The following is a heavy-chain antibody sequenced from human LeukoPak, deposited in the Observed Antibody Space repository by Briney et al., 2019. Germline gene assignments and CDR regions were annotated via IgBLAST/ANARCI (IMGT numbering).Heavy chain of an antibody. D-gene: IGHD4-17*01. CDR3: AREAYGAFDI. CDR2: ISGSGGST. V-gene: IGHV3-23*01. J-gene: IGHJ3*02. CDR1: GFTFSSYA. Sequence: PGGSLRLSCAASGFTFSSYAMSWVRQAPGKGLEWVSAISGSGGSTYYADSVKGRFTISRDNAKNSLYLQMNSLRADDTAVYYCAREAYGAFDIWGQGTMVTVSS.